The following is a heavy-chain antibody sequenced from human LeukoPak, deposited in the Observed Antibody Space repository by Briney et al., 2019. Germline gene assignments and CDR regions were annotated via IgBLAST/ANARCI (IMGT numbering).Heavy chain of an antibody. V-gene: IGHV1-24*01. CDR3: ATVPPSRGSSWYEVNYGMDV. CDR1: GYTLTELS. D-gene: IGHD6-13*01. Sequence: ASVKVSCKVSGYTLTELSMHWVRQAPGKGLEWMGGFGPEDGETIYAQKFQGRVTMTEDTSTDTAYMELSSLRSEDTAVYYCATVPPSRGSSWYEVNYGMDVWGQGTTVTVSS. CDR2: FGPEDGET. J-gene: IGHJ6*02.